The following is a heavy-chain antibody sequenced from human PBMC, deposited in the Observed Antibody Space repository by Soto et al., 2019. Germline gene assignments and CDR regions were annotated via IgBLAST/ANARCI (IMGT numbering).Heavy chain of an antibody. D-gene: IGHD3-16*01. CDR3: ARDSPGGGYYYVMDV. CDR2: IVPVLGTS. Sequence: QGQLEQSGAEVRKPGSSVKVSCKASGGSFSSYAISWVRQAPGQGLEWMGGIVPVLGTSHSAQKFQGRVTFSTDDSTTTAYMELSSLRSEDTAVYYCARDSPGGGYYYVMDVWGQGTTVTVSS. CDR1: GGSFSSYA. J-gene: IGHJ6*02. V-gene: IGHV1-69*01.